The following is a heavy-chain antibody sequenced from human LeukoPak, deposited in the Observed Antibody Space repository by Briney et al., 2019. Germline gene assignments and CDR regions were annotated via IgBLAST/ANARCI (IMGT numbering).Heavy chain of an antibody. J-gene: IGHJ6*02. CDR1: GYTFTSYA. CDR2: INAGNGNT. V-gene: IGHV1-3*01. Sequence: ASVKVSCKASGYTFTSYAMYWVRQAPGQRLEWMGWINAGNGNTKYSQKFQGRVTITRDTSASTAYMELSSLRSEDTAVYYCARGYYDSSGSPSYYYGMDVWGQGTTVTVSS. D-gene: IGHD3-22*01. CDR3: ARGYYDSSGSPSYYYGMDV.